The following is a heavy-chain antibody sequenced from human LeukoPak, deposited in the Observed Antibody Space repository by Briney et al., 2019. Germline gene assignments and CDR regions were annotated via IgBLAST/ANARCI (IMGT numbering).Heavy chain of an antibody. V-gene: IGHV3-23*01. Sequence: TGESLRLSCAASGITLSNSAMSWVRQAPGKGLEWVSAISRSGDRTFYADSVKGRFTISRDSSIDTLFLQMNSLRAEDTAVYFCAKELRPNDHWGQGTLVTVSS. CDR2: ISRSGDRT. D-gene: IGHD2-15*01. CDR1: GITLSNSA. J-gene: IGHJ4*02. CDR3: AKELRPNDH.